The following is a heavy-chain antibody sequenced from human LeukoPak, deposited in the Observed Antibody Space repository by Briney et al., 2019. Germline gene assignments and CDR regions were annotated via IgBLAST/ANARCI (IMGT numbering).Heavy chain of an antibody. CDR3: AKAFYYYDSSGYYFSFDY. CDR2: ISGSGGST. V-gene: IGHV3-23*01. D-gene: IGHD3-22*01. J-gene: IGHJ4*02. CDR1: GFTFSSYA. Sequence: PGGSLRLSCAASGFTFSSYAMSWVCQAPGKGLEWVSAISGSGGSTYYADSVKGRLTISRDNSKNTLYLQMNSLRAEDTAVYYCAKAFYYYDSSGYYFSFDYWGQGTLVTVSS.